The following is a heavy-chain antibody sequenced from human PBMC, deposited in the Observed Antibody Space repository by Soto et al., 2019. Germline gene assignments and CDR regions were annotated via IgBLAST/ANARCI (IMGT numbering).Heavy chain of an antibody. Sequence: VQLVESGGGVIQRGRSLRLSCAASGFTFSDYAMHWVRHAPGKGLDWVAVVSHDGRNTHYADSVKGRFTISRDSSKNTVSLEMTSLRAEDTAVYYCANGGRQWLVTSDFNYWGQGALVTVSS. J-gene: IGHJ4*02. D-gene: IGHD6-19*01. CDR1: GFTFSDYA. V-gene: IGHV3-30*18. CDR2: VSHDGRNT. CDR3: ANGGRQWLVTSDFNY.